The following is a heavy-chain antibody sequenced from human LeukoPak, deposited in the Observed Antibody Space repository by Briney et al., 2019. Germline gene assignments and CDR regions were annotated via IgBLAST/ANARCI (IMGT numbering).Heavy chain of an antibody. CDR2: INSDASRI. J-gene: IGHJ4*02. CDR1: GFTLSNYW. CDR3: AREAGATNG. V-gene: IGHV3-74*03. Sequence: GGSLRLSCAASGFTLSNYWMQWVRQAPGKGLVWVARINSDASRITYADSVKGRCTISRDNAKSSLYLQMNYLRAEDTAVYYCAREAGATNGWGQGTLVTVSS. D-gene: IGHD1-26*01.